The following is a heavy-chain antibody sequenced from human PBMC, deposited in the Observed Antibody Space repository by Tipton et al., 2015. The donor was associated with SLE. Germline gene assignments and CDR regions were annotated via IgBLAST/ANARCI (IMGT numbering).Heavy chain of an antibody. CDR3: ARGDDYGDSWYFDL. CDR2: IYHSGST. Sequence: TLSLTCAVSGGSISSSNWWTWVRQPPGKGLEWIGEIYHSGSTNYNPSLKSRVTISVDKSKNQFSLKLSSVTAADTAVYYCARGDDYGDSWYFDLWGRGTLVTVSS. D-gene: IGHD4-17*01. CDR1: GGSISSSNW. J-gene: IGHJ2*01. V-gene: IGHV4-4*02.